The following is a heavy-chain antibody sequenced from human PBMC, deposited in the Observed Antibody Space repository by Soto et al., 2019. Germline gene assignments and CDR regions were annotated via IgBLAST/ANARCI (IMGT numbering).Heavy chain of an antibody. CDR1: GFTFSSYA. D-gene: IGHD3-3*01. J-gene: IGHJ6*03. Sequence: EVHLLESGGGLVQPGGSLRLSCAASGFTFSSYAMSWVRQAPGKGLEWVSALSGSGASTYHADSVKGRFSISRDNSKNTLYLQVHSLRAEDTAVYYYAKWAGCWSGRVSPLSYYMDVWGKGTTVTVSS. V-gene: IGHV3-23*01. CDR2: LSGSGAST. CDR3: AKWAGCWSGRVSPLSYYMDV.